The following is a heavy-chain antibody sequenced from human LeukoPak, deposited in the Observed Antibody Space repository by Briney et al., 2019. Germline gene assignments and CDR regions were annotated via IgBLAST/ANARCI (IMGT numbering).Heavy chain of an antibody. CDR2: IYTSGRT. Sequence: SETLSLTCTVSGGSISSGSDYWSWIRQPAGRGLKWIGLIYTSGRTNYNPSLKSRVTISVDTSKNQFSLKQSSVPAADTAVYYCARPVRYYDSSGYYPPHWYFDLWGRGTLVTVSS. CDR3: ARPVRYYDSSGYYPPHWYFDL. V-gene: IGHV4-61*02. J-gene: IGHJ2*01. D-gene: IGHD3-22*01. CDR1: GGSISSGSDY.